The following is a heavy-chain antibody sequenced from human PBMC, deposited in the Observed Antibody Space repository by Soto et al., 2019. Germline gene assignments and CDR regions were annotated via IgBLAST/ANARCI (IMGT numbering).Heavy chain of an antibody. V-gene: IGHV1-69*01. Sequence: QVQLVQSGAAVKKPGSSVKVYCKASGGTFSSYAISWVRQAPGQGLEWMGGIIPIFGTANSAQKFQGRGTITADESTSTGYMELSSLRSEDTSVYYCSIGGSSGDFWSAASYYYYGMDVWGQGTTVTVSS. CDR1: GGTFSSYA. CDR3: SIGGSSGDFWSAASYYYYGMDV. J-gene: IGHJ6*02. CDR2: IIPIFGTA. D-gene: IGHD3-3*01.